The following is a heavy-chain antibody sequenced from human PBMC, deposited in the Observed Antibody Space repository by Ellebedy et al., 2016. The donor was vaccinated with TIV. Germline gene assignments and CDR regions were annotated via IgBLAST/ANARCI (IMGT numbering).Heavy chain of an antibody. CDR2: ISYDSKNT. D-gene: IGHD4-17*01. Sequence: GESLKISXVGSGFTFNTYAIHWVRQAPGKGLEWVAVISYDSKNTSYVDSVKGRFTISRDNAKNSLYLQMNSLRAEDTAVYYCARDGHGDYGPFDYWGQGTLVTVSS. CDR1: GFTFNTYA. J-gene: IGHJ4*02. V-gene: IGHV3-30*03. CDR3: ARDGHGDYGPFDY.